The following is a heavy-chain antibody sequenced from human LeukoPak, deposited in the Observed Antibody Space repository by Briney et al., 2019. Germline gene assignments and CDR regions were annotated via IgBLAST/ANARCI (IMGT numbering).Heavy chain of an antibody. CDR1: GYTFSSYW. CDR3: MRQNRAYFFGH. J-gene: IGHJ1*01. CDR2: IRQDGSEK. V-gene: IGHV3-7*01. Sequence: GGSLRLSCAASGYTFSSYWMTWGRQAPGKGLEWVANIRQDGSEKNYVDSVKGRFTISRDNAKNSLYLQMNSLRVEDTAVYFCMRQNRAYFFGHWGQGTLVTVSS. D-gene: IGHD3-3*01.